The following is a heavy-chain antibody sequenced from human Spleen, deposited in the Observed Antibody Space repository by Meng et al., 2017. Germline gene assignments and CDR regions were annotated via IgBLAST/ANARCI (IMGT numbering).Heavy chain of an antibody. CDR1: GGSVSSGSYY. Sequence: QVQLQESGPGLVRPSETLSLTCTVSGGSVSSGSYYWSWIRQPPGKGLEWIGYIYYSESTNYNPSLKSRVTISVDTSKNQFSLKLSSVTAADTAVYYCARGQYYWGQGTLVTVSS. CDR2: IYYSEST. V-gene: IGHV4-61*01. CDR3: ARGQYY. J-gene: IGHJ4*02.